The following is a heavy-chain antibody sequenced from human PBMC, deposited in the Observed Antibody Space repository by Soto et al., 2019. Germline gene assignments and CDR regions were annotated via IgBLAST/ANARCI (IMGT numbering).Heavy chain of an antibody. D-gene: IGHD6-19*01. CDR3: AKRIAVAIDAFDI. Sequence: GGSLRLSCAASGFTFSSYWMSWVRQAPGKGLGWVANIKQDGSEKYYVDSVKGRFTISRDNAKNSLYLQMNSLRAEDTAVYYCAKRIAVAIDAFDIWGQGTMVTVSS. V-gene: IGHV3-7*01. CDR2: IKQDGSEK. CDR1: GFTFSSYW. J-gene: IGHJ3*02.